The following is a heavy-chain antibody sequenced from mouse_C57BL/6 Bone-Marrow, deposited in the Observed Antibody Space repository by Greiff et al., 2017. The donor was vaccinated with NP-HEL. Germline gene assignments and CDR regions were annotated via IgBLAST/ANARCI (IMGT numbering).Heavy chain of an antibody. Sequence: EVQVVESEGGLVQPGSSMKLSCTASGFTFSDYYMAWVRQVPEKGLEWVANINYDGSSTYYLDSLKSRFIISRDNAKNILYLQMSSLKSEDTATYYCARDHYDYAMDYWGQGTSVTVSS. CDR3: ARDHYDYAMDY. CDR1: GFTFSDYY. CDR2: INYDGSST. V-gene: IGHV5-16*01. J-gene: IGHJ4*01. D-gene: IGHD1-2*01.